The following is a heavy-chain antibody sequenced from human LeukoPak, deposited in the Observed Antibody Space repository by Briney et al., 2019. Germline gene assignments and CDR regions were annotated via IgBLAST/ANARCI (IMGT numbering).Heavy chain of an antibody. V-gene: IGHV3-30*02. J-gene: IGHJ3*02. CDR1: GFTFSSYG. Sequence: PGGSLRLSCAASGFTFSSYGMHWVRQAPGKGLEWVAFIRYDGSNKYYADSVKGRFTISRDNSKNTLYLQMNSLRAEDTAVSYCAKDEGRIVVGRGAFDIWGQGTMVTVSS. CDR3: AKDEGRIVVGRGAFDI. D-gene: IGHD3-22*01. CDR2: IRYDGSNK.